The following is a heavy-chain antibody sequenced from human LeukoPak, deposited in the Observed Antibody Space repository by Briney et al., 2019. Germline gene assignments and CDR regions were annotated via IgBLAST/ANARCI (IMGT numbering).Heavy chain of an antibody. CDR3: ARVNSGY. V-gene: IGHV1-3*01. CDR1: GYTFTSYA. J-gene: IGHJ4*02. Sequence: ASVKVSCKASGYTFTSYAMHWVRQAPGQRLEWMGWINAGKGNKKYSQKFQGRVTITRDTSASTAYMELSSLRSEDTAVYYCARVNSGYWGQGTLVTASS. CDR2: INAGKGNK. D-gene: IGHD6-25*01.